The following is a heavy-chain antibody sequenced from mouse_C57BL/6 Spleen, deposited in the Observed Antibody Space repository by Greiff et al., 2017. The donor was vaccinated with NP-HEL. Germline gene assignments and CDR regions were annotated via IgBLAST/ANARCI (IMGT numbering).Heavy chain of an antibody. CDR3: ANYDYDDYYAMDY. Sequence: EVQRVESGPGLVKPSQSLSLTCSVTGYSITSGYYWNWIRQFPGNKLEWMGYISYDGSNNYNPSLKNRISITRDTSKNQFFLKLNSVTTEDTATYYCANYDYDDYYAMDYWGQGTSVTVSS. J-gene: IGHJ4*01. CDR1: GYSITSGYY. CDR2: ISYDGSN. D-gene: IGHD2-4*01. V-gene: IGHV3-6*01.